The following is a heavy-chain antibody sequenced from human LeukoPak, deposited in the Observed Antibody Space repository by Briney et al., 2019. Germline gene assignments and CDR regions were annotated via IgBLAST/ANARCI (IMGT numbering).Heavy chain of an antibody. CDR1: GGSISSSSYY. V-gene: IGHV4-39*01. CDR3: ARRSPAILFDS. J-gene: IGHJ4*02. Sequence: PSETLSLTCTVSGGSISSSSYYWGWIRQPPGKGLEWIGSIYYGGSTYYNPSLKSRVTISVDTSRNQFSLELSSVTAADTAVYYCARRSPAILFDSWGQGTLVTVSS. CDR2: IYYGGST. D-gene: IGHD2-21*02.